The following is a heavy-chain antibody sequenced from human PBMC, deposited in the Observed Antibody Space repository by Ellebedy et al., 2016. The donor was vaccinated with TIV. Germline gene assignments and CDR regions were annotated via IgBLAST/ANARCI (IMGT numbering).Heavy chain of an antibody. CDR1: GDSISGYY. V-gene: IGHV4-59*01. CDR3: ARSGGWYTPYDY. J-gene: IGHJ4*02. CDR2: FYSSGSG. Sequence: MPGGSLRLSCTVSGDSISGYYWSWIRQPPGKGLEWIGYFYSSGSGEYNPSLKSRVTMSVDTSRGQFSLRLNSVTAADTAVYYCARSGGWYTPYDYWGQGTLVTVSS. D-gene: IGHD6-19*01.